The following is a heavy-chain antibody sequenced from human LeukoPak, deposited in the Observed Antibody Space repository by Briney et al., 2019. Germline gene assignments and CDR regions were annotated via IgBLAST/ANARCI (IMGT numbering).Heavy chain of an antibody. D-gene: IGHD2-2*01. CDR3: ARDVSRTSWTWR. CDR1: GGSITDTNYY. CDR2: IYYTGTT. Sequence: SETLSLTCSVSGGSITDTNYYWAWIRQPPGKGLEWIANIYYTGTTYYNPSLKSRVTISVDTSNNQFSLKLTSATAAGTAVYYCARDVSRTSWTWRWGQGTVVTVSS. J-gene: IGHJ3*01. V-gene: IGHV4-39*01.